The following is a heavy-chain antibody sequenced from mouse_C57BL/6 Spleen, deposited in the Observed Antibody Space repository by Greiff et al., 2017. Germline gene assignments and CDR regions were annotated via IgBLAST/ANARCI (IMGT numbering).Heavy chain of an antibody. CDR1: GYTFTSYW. V-gene: IGHV1-52*01. J-gene: IGHJ2*01. Sequence: QVQLQQPGAELVRPGSSVKLSCKASGYTFTSYWMHWVKQRPIQGLEWIGNIDPSDSETHYNQKFKDKATLTVDKSSSTAYMQLSSLISEDSAVYYCARGGYGSPLDYWGQGTTLTVSS. CDR2: IDPSDSET. CDR3: ARGGYGSPLDY. D-gene: IGHD1-1*01.